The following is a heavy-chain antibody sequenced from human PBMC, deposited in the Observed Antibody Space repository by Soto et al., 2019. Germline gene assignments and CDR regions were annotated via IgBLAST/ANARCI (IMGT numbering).Heavy chain of an antibody. Sequence: EVQLLESGGGLVQPGGSLRLSCAASGFTFSSYAMSWVRQAPGKGLEWVSAILGSGGNTYYADSVKGRFTISRDNSKNTLYLQMNSLRAEDTAVYYCAKDFDYSNSHFDYWGQGTLVTVSS. V-gene: IGHV3-23*01. J-gene: IGHJ4*02. CDR3: AKDFDYSNSHFDY. D-gene: IGHD4-4*01. CDR1: GFTFSSYA. CDR2: ILGSGGNT.